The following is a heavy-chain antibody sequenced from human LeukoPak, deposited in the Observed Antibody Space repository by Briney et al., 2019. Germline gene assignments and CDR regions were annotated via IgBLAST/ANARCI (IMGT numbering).Heavy chain of an antibody. CDR1: GYTFTGYY. J-gene: IGHJ6*02. CDR2: INPNSGGT. V-gene: IGHV1-2*06. Sequence: ASVKVSCKASGYTFTGYYMHWVRQAPGQGLEWMGRINPNSGGTNYAQKLQGRVTMTTDTSTSTAYMELRSLRSDDTAVYYCARGPYLDIVVVPAAMGRYYGMDVWGQGTTVTVSS. D-gene: IGHD2-2*01. CDR3: ARGPYLDIVVVPAAMGRYYGMDV.